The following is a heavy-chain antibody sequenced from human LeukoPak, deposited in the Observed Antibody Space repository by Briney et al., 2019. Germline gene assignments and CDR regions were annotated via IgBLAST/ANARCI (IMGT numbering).Heavy chain of an antibody. Sequence: GGSLRLSCAASGFTFSTYTMHCVRQAPGKGLEWVAVIWYDGTDKYYGDSVKGRFTISRDNSKNTLFLQMNSLRAEDTALYYCAREASLSGCYFDYWGQGTLVTVSS. CDR3: AREASLSGCYFDY. V-gene: IGHV3-33*08. CDR1: GFTFSTYT. D-gene: IGHD5-12*01. J-gene: IGHJ4*02. CDR2: IWYDGTDK.